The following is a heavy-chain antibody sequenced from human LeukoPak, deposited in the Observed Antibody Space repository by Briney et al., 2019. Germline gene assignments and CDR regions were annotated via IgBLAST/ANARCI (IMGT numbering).Heavy chain of an antibody. V-gene: IGHV1-2*02. CDR2: INPNSGGT. J-gene: IGHJ6*02. Sequence: GASVKVSCKASGYTFTGYYMHWVRQAPGQGLEWRGWINPNSGGTNYAQKLQGRVTMTTDTSTSTAYMELRSLRSDDTAVYYCARVSDSYYYYGMDVWGQGTTVTVSS. CDR1: GYTFTGYY. CDR3: ARVSDSYYYYGMDV.